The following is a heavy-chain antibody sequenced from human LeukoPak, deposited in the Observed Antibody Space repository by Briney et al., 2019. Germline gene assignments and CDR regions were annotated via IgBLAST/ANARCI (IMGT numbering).Heavy chain of an antibody. CDR2: INHSGST. CDR3: ARGAPYYDFWSGYPRPYYYYYMDV. D-gene: IGHD3-3*01. V-gene: IGHV4-34*01. Sequence: PSETLSLTCAVYGGSFSGYYWSWIRQLPGKGLEWIGEINHSGSTNYNPSLKSRVTISVDTSKNQFSLKLSSVTAADTAVYYCARGAPYYDFWSGYPRPYYYYYMDVWGKGTTVTVSS. J-gene: IGHJ6*03. CDR1: GGSFSGYY.